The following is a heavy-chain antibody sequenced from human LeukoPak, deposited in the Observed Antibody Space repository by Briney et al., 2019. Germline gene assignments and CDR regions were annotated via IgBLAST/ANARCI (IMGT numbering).Heavy chain of an antibody. D-gene: IGHD1-26*01. CDR1: GASVSGSPYY. Sequence: KPSETLSLTCTVSGASVSGSPYYWGWIRQPPGKGLGWIGSIYSSGSTYYNASLQSRVTISIETSKNQISLRLNSVTAADTAIYYCAKSGGYGLIDYWGQGTLVTVSS. CDR2: IYSSGST. J-gene: IGHJ4*02. CDR3: AKSGGYGLIDY. V-gene: IGHV4-39*01.